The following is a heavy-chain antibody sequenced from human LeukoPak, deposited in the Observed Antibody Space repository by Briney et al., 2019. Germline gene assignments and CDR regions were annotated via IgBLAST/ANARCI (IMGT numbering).Heavy chain of an antibody. V-gene: IGHV4-59*01. CDR3: ARVGSGNYYYYYMDV. CDR1: GGSISSYY. Sequence: SETLSLTCTVSGGSISSYYWSWIRQPPGKGLEWIGYIYYSGSTNYNPSLKSRVTISVDTPKNQFSLKLSSVTAADTAVYYCARVGSGNYYYYYMDVWGKGTTVTVSS. CDR2: IYYSGST. D-gene: IGHD3-3*01. J-gene: IGHJ6*03.